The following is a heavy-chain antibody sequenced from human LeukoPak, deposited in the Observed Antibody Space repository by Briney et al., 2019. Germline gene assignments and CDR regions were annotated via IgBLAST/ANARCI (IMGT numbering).Heavy chain of an antibody. V-gene: IGHV3-48*03. CDR3: AGGRVGTTTPFVY. D-gene: IGHD1-26*01. Sequence: GGSLRLSCAASGFTFSNYEMNWVRQAPGKGLECVSYISSGGSTIYYADSVKGRFTISRDNAKNSLFLQMNSLRAEDTAVYYCAGGRVGTTTPFVYWGQGTLVTVSS. CDR2: ISSGGSTI. CDR1: GFTFSNYE. J-gene: IGHJ4*02.